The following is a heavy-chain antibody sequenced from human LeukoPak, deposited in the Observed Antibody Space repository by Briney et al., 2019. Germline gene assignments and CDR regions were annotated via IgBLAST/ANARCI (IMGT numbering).Heavy chain of an antibody. CDR2: VIPIFGTA. CDR1: RGTFSSYT. CDR3: ARGVTGRYCSSTSCHWRAWFDP. Sequence: GASATVSCTASRGTFSSYTICWVRQAPGHGREWMGGVIPIFGTANYAQKFQGRVTITADESTSTDYLELSSLRSEDTAVYYCARGVTGRYCSSTSCHWRAWFDPWGQGTLVTVSS. J-gene: IGHJ5*02. V-gene: IGHV1-69*13. D-gene: IGHD2-2*01.